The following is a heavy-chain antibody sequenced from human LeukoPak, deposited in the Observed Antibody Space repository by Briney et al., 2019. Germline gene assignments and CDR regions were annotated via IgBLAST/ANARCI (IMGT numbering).Heavy chain of an antibody. CDR2: IGGRGGST. CDR1: GFRLSDFT. CDR3: GKEGGA. V-gene: IGHV3-23*01. D-gene: IGHD3-16*01. Sequence: GGSLRLSCEASGFRLSDFTMTWVRQAPGKGPEWVSAIGGRGGSTYYADSLGGRFTISRDNSKDMVYLQMNSLKVEDTATYYCGKEGGAWGQGTKVTVSS. J-gene: IGHJ5*02.